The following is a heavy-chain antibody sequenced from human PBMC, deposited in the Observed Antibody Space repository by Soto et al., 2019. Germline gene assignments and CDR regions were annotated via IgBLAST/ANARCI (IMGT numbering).Heavy chain of an antibody. J-gene: IGHJ4*02. D-gene: IGHD5-12*01. V-gene: IGHV3-21*01. CDR3: ARGWLRDPWMY. CDR1: GFTFSTYN. Sequence: EVQLVESGGGLVKPGGSLRLSCAASGFTFSTYNMNWVRQAPEKGLEWVSSISSTSIYMYYANSLKGRFTISRDNAKNSLYLQMNSLRAEDTAVYYCARGWLRDPWMYWGQGTLVTVSS. CDR2: ISSTSIYM.